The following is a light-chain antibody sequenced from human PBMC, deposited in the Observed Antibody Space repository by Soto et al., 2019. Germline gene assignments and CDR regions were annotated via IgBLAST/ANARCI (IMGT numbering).Light chain of an antibody. Sequence: IQMTQSPSTLSASVGDRVIITCLAIQGIGSWLAWYQQKPGKAPKLLIYKASTLGSGVPSRFSGSGSGTDFPLTISCLQHDYFANYYCQQYDSYWTLGQGTKVEIK. V-gene: IGKV1-5*03. J-gene: IGKJ1*01. CDR1: QGIGSW. CDR3: QQYDSYWT. CDR2: KAS.